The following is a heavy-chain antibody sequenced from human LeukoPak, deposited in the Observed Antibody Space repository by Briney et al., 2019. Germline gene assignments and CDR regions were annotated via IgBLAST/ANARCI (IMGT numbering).Heavy chain of an antibody. V-gene: IGHV4-59*08. D-gene: IGHD6-13*01. CDR1: GGSISSYY. J-gene: IGHJ4*02. CDR3: ARSPGIAAAMDY. Sequence: SETLSLTCTVSGGSISSYYWSWIRQPPGKGLEWIGYIYYSGSTNYNPSLKSRVTISVDTSKNQFSLKLSSVTAADTAVYYCARSPGIAAAMDYWGQGTLVTVSS. CDR2: IYYSGST.